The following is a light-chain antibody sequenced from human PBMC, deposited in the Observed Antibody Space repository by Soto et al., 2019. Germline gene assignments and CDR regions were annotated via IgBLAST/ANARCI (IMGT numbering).Light chain of an antibody. J-gene: IGLJ3*02. V-gene: IGLV3-27*01. CDR3: SSAADNIRV. CDR2: NDS. CDR1: LLTKKY. Sequence: SYELTQPSSVSVSPGQTARITCSGDLLTKKYARWFQQKPGQAPVLVIYNDSERPSGIPGRFSGSSSGTAVTLTISGAQVEDEADYYCSSAADNIRVFGGGTKVTVL.